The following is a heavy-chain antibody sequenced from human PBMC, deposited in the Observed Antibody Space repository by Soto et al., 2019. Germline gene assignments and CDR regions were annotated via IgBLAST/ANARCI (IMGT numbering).Heavy chain of an antibody. V-gene: IGHV3-64*02. CDR3: ARDRGDSSGWRHGGGFDY. Sequence: EVQLVESGEGLVQPGGSLRLSCAASGFTFSSYAMHWVRQAPGKGLEYVSAISGNGGTTYYADSVKGRFTISRDNSKNTLYLQMGGLSAEEMAVDYCARDRGDSSGWRHGGGFDYWGQGTLVTVSS. CDR2: ISGNGGTT. D-gene: IGHD6-19*01. CDR1: GFTFSSYA. J-gene: IGHJ4*02.